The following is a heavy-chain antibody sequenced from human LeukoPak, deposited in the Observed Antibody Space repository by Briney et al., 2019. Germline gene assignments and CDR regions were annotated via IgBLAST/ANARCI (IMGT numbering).Heavy chain of an antibody. J-gene: IGHJ6*03. D-gene: IGHD5-18*01. CDR1: GFTFSSYG. CDR2: IRYDGSNK. Sequence: RGSLRLSCAASGFTFSSYGMHWVRQAPGKGLEWVAFIRYDGSNKYYADSVKGRFTISRDNAKNTLYLQMNSLRAEDTAVYYCAKDRRGIQLWASPYMDVWGKGTTVTVSS. CDR3: AKDRRGIQLWASPYMDV. V-gene: IGHV3-30*02.